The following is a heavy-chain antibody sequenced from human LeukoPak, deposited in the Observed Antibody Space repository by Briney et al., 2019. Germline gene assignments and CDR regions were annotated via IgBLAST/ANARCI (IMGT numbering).Heavy chain of an antibody. CDR1: GFTFSTYG. CDR3: AKDNGIVARPDYFDY. J-gene: IGHJ4*02. CDR2: ISGSGGST. Sequence: GGSLRLSCAASGFTFSTYGMSWVRQAPGKGLEWVSAISGSGGSTYYADSVKGRFTISRDNSKNTLYLQMNSLRAEDTAVYYCAKDNGIVARPDYFDYWGQGTLVTVSS. D-gene: IGHD6-6*01. V-gene: IGHV3-23*01.